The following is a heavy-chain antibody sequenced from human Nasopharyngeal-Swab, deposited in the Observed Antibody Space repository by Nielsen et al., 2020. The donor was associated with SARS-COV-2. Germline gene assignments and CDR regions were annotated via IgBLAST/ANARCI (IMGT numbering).Heavy chain of an antibody. J-gene: IGHJ4*02. Sequence: GGSLRLSCAASGFTFSSYWMSWVRQAPGKGLEWVANIKQDGSEKYYVDSVKGRFTISRDNAKNSLYLQMNSLRAEDTAVYYCASLSSSSWFFDYWGQGTLVTSPQ. CDR3: ASLSSSSWFFDY. V-gene: IGHV3-7*01. CDR1: GFTFSSYW. D-gene: IGHD6-13*01. CDR2: IKQDGSEK.